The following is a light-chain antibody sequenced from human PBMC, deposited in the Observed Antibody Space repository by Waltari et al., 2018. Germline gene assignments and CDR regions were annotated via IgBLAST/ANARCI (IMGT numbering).Light chain of an antibody. J-gene: IGLJ3*02. Sequence: QSALTQPRSVSGSPGQSVTISCTGTSSDVGGYNYVSWYQQHPGKAPKLIIYDVSKRPSGVPDLLSGSTSGNTASLTISGLQADIEADYYCGSYAGSYTWVFGGGTKLTVL. CDR3: GSYAGSYTWV. CDR2: DVS. CDR1: SSDVGGYNY. V-gene: IGLV2-11*01.